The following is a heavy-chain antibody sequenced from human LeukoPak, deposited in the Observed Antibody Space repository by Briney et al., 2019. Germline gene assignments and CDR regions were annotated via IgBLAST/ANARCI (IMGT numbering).Heavy chain of an antibody. CDR2: IRSKANSYAT. CDR3: TRIEPRYSGSYSLYYYYMDV. D-gene: IGHD1-26*01. CDR1: GFTFSGSA. V-gene: IGHV3-73*01. Sequence: GGSLRLSCAASGFTFSGSAMHWVRQASGEGLEWVGRIRSKANSYATAYAASVKGRFTISRDDSKNTAYLQMNSLKTEDTAVYYCTRIEPRYSGSYSLYYYYMDVWGKGTTVTVSS. J-gene: IGHJ6*03.